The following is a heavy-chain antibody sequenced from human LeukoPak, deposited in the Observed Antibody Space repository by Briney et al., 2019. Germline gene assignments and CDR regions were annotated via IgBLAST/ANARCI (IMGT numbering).Heavy chain of an antibody. CDR3: ARVGGSSDFDY. CDR2: IYYSGST. D-gene: IGHD1-26*01. V-gene: IGHV4-59*01. J-gene: IGHJ4*02. CDR1: GGSISSYY. Sequence: SETLSLTCTVSGGSISSYYWSWIRQPPGKGLEWVGYIYYSGSTNYNPSLKSRVTISVDTSKNQFSLKLSSVTAADTAVYYCARVGGSSDFDYWGQGTLVTASS.